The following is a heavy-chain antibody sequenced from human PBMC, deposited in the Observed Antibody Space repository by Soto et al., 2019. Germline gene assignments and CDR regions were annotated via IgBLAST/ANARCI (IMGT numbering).Heavy chain of an antibody. CDR1: GGSISSNSYY. J-gene: IGHJ6*02. D-gene: IGHD5-12*01. CDR2: MYYSGAT. V-gene: IGHV4-39*07. CDR3: ARGGYDPYYYYYGMDV. Sequence: SETLSLTCTVSGGSISSNSYYWDWIRQPPGKGLEWIGSMYYSGATYHNPSLQSRVTISVDTSKNQFSLKLSSVTAADTAVYYCARGGYDPYYYYYGMDVWGQGTTVTVSS.